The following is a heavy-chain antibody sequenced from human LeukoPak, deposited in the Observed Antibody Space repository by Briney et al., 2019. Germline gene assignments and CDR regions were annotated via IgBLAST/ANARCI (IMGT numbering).Heavy chain of an antibody. CDR3: ARQTHPTLDSSGYHFDY. D-gene: IGHD3-22*01. J-gene: IGHJ4*02. Sequence: GGSLRLSCAASGFTFSSYWMSWVRQAPGKGLEWVANIKQDGSEKYYVDSVKGRFTISRDNAKNSLYLQMSSLRSEDAAVYYCARQTHPTLDSSGYHFDYWGQGTLVTVSS. V-gene: IGHV3-7*03. CDR1: GFTFSSYW. CDR2: IKQDGSEK.